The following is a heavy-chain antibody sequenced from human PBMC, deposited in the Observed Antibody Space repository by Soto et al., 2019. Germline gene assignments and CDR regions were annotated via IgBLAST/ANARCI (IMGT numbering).Heavy chain of an antibody. D-gene: IGHD5-12*01. V-gene: IGHV4-59*01. Sequence: SSETLSLTCTVSGGSISSYYWSWIRQPPGKGLEWIGYIYYSGSTNYNPALKSRVTISVDTSKNQFSLKLSSVTAADTAVYYCARGLGGYDDPRGNWFDPRGQGTLVTVSS. CDR3: ARGLGGYDDPRGNWFDP. CDR1: GGSISSYY. J-gene: IGHJ5*02. CDR2: IYYSGST.